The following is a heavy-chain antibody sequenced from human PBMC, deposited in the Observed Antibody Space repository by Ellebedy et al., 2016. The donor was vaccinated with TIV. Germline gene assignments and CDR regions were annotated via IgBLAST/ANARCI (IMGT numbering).Heavy chain of an antibody. CDR2: IWYDGSNK. V-gene: IGHV3-33*08. J-gene: IGHJ4*02. CDR3: ARPTEGYCSGGSCYPDY. CDR1: GFSISSYG. D-gene: IGHD2-15*01. Sequence: GESLKISCASSGFSISSYGMHWVRQAPGKGLELVAVIWYDGSNKYYADSVKGRFTISRDNSKNTLYLQMNSLRADETAVYYCARPTEGYCSGGSCYPDYWGQGTLVTVSS.